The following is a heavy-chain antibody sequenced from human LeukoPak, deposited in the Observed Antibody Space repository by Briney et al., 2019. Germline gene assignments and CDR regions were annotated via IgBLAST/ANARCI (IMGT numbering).Heavy chain of an antibody. Sequence: PGGSLRLSCAASGFTFSSYWMSWVRQAPGKGLEWVANIKQDGSEKYYVDSVKGRFTISRDNAKNSLYLQMSSLRAEDTAVYYCARFDPGVGSSRVFDYWGQGTLVTVSS. D-gene: IGHD6-13*01. J-gene: IGHJ4*02. CDR1: GFTFSSYW. CDR3: ARFDPGVGSSRVFDY. CDR2: IKQDGSEK. V-gene: IGHV3-7*01.